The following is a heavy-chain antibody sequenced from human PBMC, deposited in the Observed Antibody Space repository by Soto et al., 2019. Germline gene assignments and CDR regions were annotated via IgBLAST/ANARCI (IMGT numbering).Heavy chain of an antibody. CDR2: ISADNGDT. Sequence: QVQVVQSGAEVKTPGASVKVACKASGYTFTTFGMSWVRQAPGQGLEWMGWISADNGDTNSAQKFQDRVTMTTDTSTNTAYMELRSLTSDDTAVYYCARCYCSAGSCFTCWHFDLWGRGTLVTVSS. CDR1: GYTFTTFG. V-gene: IGHV1-18*01. J-gene: IGHJ2*01. CDR3: ARCYCSAGSCFTCWHFDL. D-gene: IGHD2-15*01.